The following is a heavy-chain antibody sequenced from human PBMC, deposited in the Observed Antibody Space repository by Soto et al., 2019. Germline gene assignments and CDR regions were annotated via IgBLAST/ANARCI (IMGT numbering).Heavy chain of an antibody. Sequence: SVGSLRLSCAASGFTFSSYAMSWVRQAPGKGLEWVSAISGSGGSTYYADSVKGRFTISRDNSKNTLYLQMNSLRAEDTAVYYCAKDQAYDFWSGYPMPSFDYWGQGTLVTVSS. D-gene: IGHD3-3*01. CDR3: AKDQAYDFWSGYPMPSFDY. CDR2: ISGSGGST. V-gene: IGHV3-23*01. CDR1: GFTFSSYA. J-gene: IGHJ4*02.